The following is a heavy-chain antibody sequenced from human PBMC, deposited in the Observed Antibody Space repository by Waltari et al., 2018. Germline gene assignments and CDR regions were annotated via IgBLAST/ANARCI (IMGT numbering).Heavy chain of an antibody. Sequence: QVQLQESGPGLVKPSQTLSLTCTVSGGSISSGSYYWSWIRQPAGKGLEWIGRIYTRGSTNYNPSLKSRVTISVDTSKNQFSLKLSSVTAADTAVYYCARGFGGYSYGFFYWYFDLWGRGTLVTVSS. D-gene: IGHD5-18*01. CDR1: GGSISSGSYY. V-gene: IGHV4-61*02. J-gene: IGHJ2*01. CDR2: IYTRGST. CDR3: ARGFGGYSYGFFYWYFDL.